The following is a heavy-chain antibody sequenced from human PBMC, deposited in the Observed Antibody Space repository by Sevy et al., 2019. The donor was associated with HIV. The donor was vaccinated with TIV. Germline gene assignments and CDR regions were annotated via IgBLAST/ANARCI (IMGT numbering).Heavy chain of an antibody. CDR1: GYTFTSYD. V-gene: IGHV1-8*01. J-gene: IGHJ4*02. D-gene: IGHD3-10*01. Sequence: VKVSCKASGYTFTSYDINWVRQAAGQGLEWVGWMTPSSRETGYAQKFEGRITITGDTSISTAYLELSSLTSEDTAVYFCARNLYGSGTFDYWGQGTLVTVSS. CDR3: ARNLYGSGTFDY. CDR2: MTPSSRET.